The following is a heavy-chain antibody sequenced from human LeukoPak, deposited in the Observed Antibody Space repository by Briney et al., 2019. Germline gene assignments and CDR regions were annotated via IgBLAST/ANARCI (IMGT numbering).Heavy chain of an antibody. J-gene: IGHJ3*02. CDR3: ARDPGDSRSWYRDAFDI. V-gene: IGHV1-2*02. D-gene: IGHD6-13*01. CDR1: GYTFTRYY. CDR2: INPNSGGT. Sequence: GASVTVSCKASGYTFTRYYMHWVRQAPGQGLEWMGWINPNSGGTNYAQKFQGRVTMTRDTSISTAYMELSRMRSDDTAVYYCARDPGDSRSWYRDAFDIWGEGTMVTVSS.